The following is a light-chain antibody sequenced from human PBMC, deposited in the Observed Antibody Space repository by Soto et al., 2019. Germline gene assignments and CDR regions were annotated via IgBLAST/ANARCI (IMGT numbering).Light chain of an antibody. CDR2: AAS. CDR3: QQSYSPMYT. V-gene: IGKV1-39*01. Sequence: DIQMTQSPSSLSASVGDRVTITCRASQSISSYLNWYQQKPGKAPKLLIYAASSLQSGVPSRFSGSGSGTDFTPTISSLQPEDFATYYCQQSYSPMYTFGQGTKLEIK. J-gene: IGKJ2*01. CDR1: QSISSY.